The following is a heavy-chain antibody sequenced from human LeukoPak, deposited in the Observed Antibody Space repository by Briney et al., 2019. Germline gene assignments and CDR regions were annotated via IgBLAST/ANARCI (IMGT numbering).Heavy chain of an antibody. J-gene: IGHJ6*03. V-gene: IGHV1-2*02. CDR3: ARGPPVYYYMDV. Sequence: ASVKVSCKASGYTFTGYYMHWVRQAPGQGLEWMGWINPNSGGSNYAQKFQGRVTMTRDTSISTAYMELSRLRSDDTAVYYCARGPPVYYYMDVWGKGTTVTVSS. CDR1: GYTFTGYY. CDR2: INPNSGGS.